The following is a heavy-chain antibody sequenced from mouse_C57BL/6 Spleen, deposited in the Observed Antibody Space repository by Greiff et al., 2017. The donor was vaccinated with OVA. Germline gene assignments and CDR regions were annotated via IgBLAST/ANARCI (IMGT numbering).Heavy chain of an antibody. V-gene: IGHV1-81*01. CDR1: GYTFTSYG. J-gene: IGHJ4*01. CDR3: ARYGIKDDPYAMDY. Sequence: VKVVESGAELARPGASVKLSCKASGYTFTSYGISWVKQRTGQGLEWIGEIYPRSGNTYYNEKFKGKATLTADKSSSTAYMELRSLTSEDSAVYFCARYGIKDDPYAMDYWGQGTSVTVSS. D-gene: IGHD1-2*01. CDR2: IYPRSGNT.